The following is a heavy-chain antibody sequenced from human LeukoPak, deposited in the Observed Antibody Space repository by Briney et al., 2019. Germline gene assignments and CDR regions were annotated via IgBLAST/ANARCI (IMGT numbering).Heavy chain of an antibody. CDR1: GGSISSYY. CDR3: AREGWELPLGDAFDI. V-gene: IGHV4-59*01. D-gene: IGHD1-26*01. CDR2: IYYSGST. Sequence: SETLSLTCTVSGGSISSYYWSWIRQPPGKGLEWIGYIYYSGSTNYNPSLKSRVTISVDTSKNQFSLKLSSVTAADTAVYYCAREGWELPLGDAFDIWGQGTMVTVSS. J-gene: IGHJ3*02.